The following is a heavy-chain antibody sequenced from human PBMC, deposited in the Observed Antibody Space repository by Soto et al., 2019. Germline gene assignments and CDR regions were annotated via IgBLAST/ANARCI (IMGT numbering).Heavy chain of an antibody. CDR3: ARKAITMIAEGAFDI. V-gene: IGHV3-53*01. CDR2: IYSGGST. Sequence: EVQLVESGGGLIQPGGSLRLSCAASGFTVSSHYMSWVRQAPGKGLEWVSVIYSGGSTYYADSVKGRFTISRDNSKNTLYLQMNSLRAEDTAVYYCARKAITMIAEGAFDIWGQGTMVTVSS. D-gene: IGHD3-22*01. J-gene: IGHJ3*02. CDR1: GFTVSSHY.